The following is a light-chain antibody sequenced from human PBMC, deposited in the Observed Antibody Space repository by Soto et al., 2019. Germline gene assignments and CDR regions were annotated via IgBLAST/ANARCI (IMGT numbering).Light chain of an antibody. CDR2: GAS. J-gene: IGKJ1*01. Sequence: EIVLTQSPGTVSLSPGERATLSCRASQSVSNDFLAWYQQKPGQAPRLLIYGASTRATDVPDRFSGSGSGADFTLSISRLEPEDFAVYYCQQYGSSPPRTFGQGTKVDI. CDR3: QQYGSSPPRT. CDR1: QSVSNDF. V-gene: IGKV3-20*01.